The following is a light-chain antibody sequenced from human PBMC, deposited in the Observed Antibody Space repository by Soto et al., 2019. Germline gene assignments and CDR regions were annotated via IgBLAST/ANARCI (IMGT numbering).Light chain of an antibody. CDR3: QQTYRTPYT. J-gene: IGKJ2*01. CDR1: QRITTY. V-gene: IGKV1-39*01. Sequence: IPMTQSPSSLSASVGDRVTITCRASQRITTYLNWYQQKPGEAPKLLISTSGTLQRGVPSRFSGSGSGTDFTLTITALRPEDFATYFCQQTYRTPYTFGQGTKLEIK. CDR2: TSG.